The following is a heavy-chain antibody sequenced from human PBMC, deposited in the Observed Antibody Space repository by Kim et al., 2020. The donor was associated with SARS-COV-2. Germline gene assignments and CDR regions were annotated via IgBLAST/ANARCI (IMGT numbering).Heavy chain of an antibody. Sequence: SETLSLTCTVSGGSISSGGYYWSWIRQHPGKGLEWIGYIYYSGSTYYNPSLKSRVTISVDTSKNQFSLKLSSVTAADTAVYYCARGGPEWQQLAYYYGMDVWGQGTTVTVSS. CDR3: ARGGPEWQQLAYYYGMDV. V-gene: IGHV4-31*03. CDR2: IYYSGST. CDR1: GGSISSGGYY. D-gene: IGHD6-13*01. J-gene: IGHJ6*02.